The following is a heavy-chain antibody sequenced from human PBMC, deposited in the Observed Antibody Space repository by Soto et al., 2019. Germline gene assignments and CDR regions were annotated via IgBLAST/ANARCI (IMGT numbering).Heavy chain of an antibody. Sequence: GGSLRLSCAASGFTFSSYAMSWVRQAPGQGLEWVSAIIGSGSNPYYADSVKGRFTISRDNSKNTLYLQLNSLRAEDTALYYCAKDLSGSYYYYSSGYYYFDYRGQGTLVTVSS. CDR3: AKDLSGSYYYYSSGYYYFDY. V-gene: IGHV3-23*01. CDR1: GFTFSSYA. CDR2: IIGSGSNP. D-gene: IGHD3-22*01. J-gene: IGHJ4*02.